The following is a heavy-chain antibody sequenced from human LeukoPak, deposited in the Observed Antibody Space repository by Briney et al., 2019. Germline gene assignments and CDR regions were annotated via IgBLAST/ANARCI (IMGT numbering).Heavy chain of an antibody. Sequence: GGSLRLSCAASGFTFSSYWMNWARQAPGKGLEWVASINHNGNVNYYVDSVKGRFTISRDNAKNSLYLQMSNLRAEDTAVYYCAKGSSNYYDSSGYLNFDYWGQGTLVTVSS. J-gene: IGHJ4*02. D-gene: IGHD3-22*01. CDR1: GFTFSSYW. CDR3: AKGSSNYYDSSGYLNFDY. V-gene: IGHV3-7*03. CDR2: INHNGNVN.